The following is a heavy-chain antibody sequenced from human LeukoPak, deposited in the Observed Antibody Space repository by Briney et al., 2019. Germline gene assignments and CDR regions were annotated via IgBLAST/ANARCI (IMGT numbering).Heavy chain of an antibody. D-gene: IGHD3-10*01. CDR1: GFTFNKYA. CDR2: ITWNGDIT. J-gene: IGHJ6*03. CDR3: KKNKFDYYSGWGKKPYDYFYSNRDV. V-gene: IGHV3-43D*03. Sequence: PGGSLRLSCAASGFTFNKYAMHWVRQAPGKGLEWVSLITWNGDITYYADSVKSRFIISRDNSKNSLYLQMHSLRADDTALYYCKKNKFDYYSGWGKKPYDYFYSNRDVGGKGTRVTVSS.